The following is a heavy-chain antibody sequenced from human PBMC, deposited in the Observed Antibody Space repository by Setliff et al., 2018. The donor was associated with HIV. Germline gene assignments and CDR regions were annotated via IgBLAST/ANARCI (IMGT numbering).Heavy chain of an antibody. V-gene: IGHV4-31*03. D-gene: IGHD1-26*01. Sequence: NPSETLSLTCTVSGDPIFIGGYYWSWIRQHPGGGLEWIGYIYHTGKTYYNPSLQSRIIMSLDMSQNQFSLKLSSVTAADTAVYYCAKEGNSVDNWLDTWGPGTLVTVSS. CDR2: IYHTGKT. CDR1: GDPIFIGGYY. CDR3: AKEGNSVDNWLDT. J-gene: IGHJ5*02.